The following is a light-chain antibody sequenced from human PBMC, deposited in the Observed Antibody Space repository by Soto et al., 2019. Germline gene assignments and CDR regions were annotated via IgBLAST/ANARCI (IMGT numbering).Light chain of an antibody. CDR2: TNN. V-gene: IGLV1-44*01. Sequence: QSALTQRPSASGTPGQRITISCSGSTSNIESHSVNWFQQVPGTAPQLLINTNNQRPSGVPDRFSGSKSGASASLAISGLQSEDEATYYCATWDDSRNGVFGTGTKVTVL. CDR3: ATWDDSRNGV. J-gene: IGLJ1*01. CDR1: TSNIESHS.